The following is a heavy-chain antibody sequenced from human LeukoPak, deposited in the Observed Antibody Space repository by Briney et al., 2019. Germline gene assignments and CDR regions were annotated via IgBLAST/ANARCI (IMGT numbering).Heavy chain of an antibody. J-gene: IGHJ4*02. V-gene: IGHV1-69*13. Sequence: SVKVSCKASGGTFISYAISWVRQAPGQGLEWMGGIIPIFGTANYAQKFQGRVTITADESTSTAYMELSSLRSEDTAVYYCARVKTYDYVWGSYSPFDYWGQGALVTVSS. D-gene: IGHD3-16*01. CDR2: IIPIFGTA. CDR3: ARVKTYDYVWGSYSPFDY. CDR1: GGTFISYA.